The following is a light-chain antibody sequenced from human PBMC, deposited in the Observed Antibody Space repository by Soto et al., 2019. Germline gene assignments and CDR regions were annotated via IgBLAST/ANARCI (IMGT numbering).Light chain of an antibody. V-gene: IGKV3-11*01. CDR2: DAS. CDR3: QQRSNWPYPT. Sequence: ELVLTQSPDPLSLSPGERATLSCRASQSVSGYLGWYQQKPGQAPRLLIYDASNRSYGVPARFRGSGSGTNFTRTTASLEPEDFAVYYCQQRSNWPYPTFGGGTRV. J-gene: IGKJ4*01. CDR1: QSVSGY.